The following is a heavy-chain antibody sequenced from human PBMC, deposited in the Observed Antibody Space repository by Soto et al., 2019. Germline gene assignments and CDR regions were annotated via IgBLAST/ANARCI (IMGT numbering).Heavy chain of an antibody. J-gene: IGHJ6*03. CDR3: ARGRGSAAPTYYYYYYMDV. CDR2: ISAYNGNT. V-gene: IGHV1-18*01. Sequence: ASVKVSCKASGGTFSSYTISWVRQAPGQGLEWMGWISAYNGNTNYAQKLQGRVTMTTDTSTSTAYMELSSLRSEDTAVYYCARGRGSAAPTYYYYYYMDVWGKGTTVTVSS. CDR1: GGTFSSYT.